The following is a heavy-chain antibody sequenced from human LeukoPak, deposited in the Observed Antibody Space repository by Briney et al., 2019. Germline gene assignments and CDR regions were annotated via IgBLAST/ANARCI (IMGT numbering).Heavy chain of an antibody. J-gene: IGHJ4*02. D-gene: IGHD3-16*02. CDR3: AGGDDYVWGSYRPLWDY. V-gene: IGHV4-34*01. CDR2: VNHSGST. CDR1: GGSFSGYY. Sequence: SETLSLTCAVYGGSFSGYYWSWIRQPPGKGLEWIGEVNHSGSTNYNPSLKSRVTISVDTSKNQFSLKLSSVTAADTAVYYCAGGDDYVWGSYRPLWDYWGQGTLVTVSS.